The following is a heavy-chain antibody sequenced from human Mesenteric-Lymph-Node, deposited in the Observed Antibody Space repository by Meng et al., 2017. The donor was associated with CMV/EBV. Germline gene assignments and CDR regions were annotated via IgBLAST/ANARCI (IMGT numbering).Heavy chain of an antibody. CDR2: IYYRGST. Sequence: SETLSLTCTVSGGSITSYYRSWIRQPPGKGLEWIGYIYYRGSTDYNPSLRSRVTISVDTSKNQFSLKLSSVTAADTAVYYCARHSLGDYGGNLLFVDWGQGTLVTVSS. J-gene: IGHJ4*02. D-gene: IGHD4-23*01. CDR1: GGSITSYY. CDR3: ARHSLGDYGGNLLFVD. V-gene: IGHV4-59*08.